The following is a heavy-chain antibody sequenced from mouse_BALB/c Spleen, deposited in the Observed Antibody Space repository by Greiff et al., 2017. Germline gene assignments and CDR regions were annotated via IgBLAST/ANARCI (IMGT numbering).Heavy chain of an antibody. V-gene: IGHV1-4*01. CDR1: GYTFTSYT. CDR2: INPSSGYT. D-gene: IGHD2-14*01. CDR3: ARSHYRYDEGYCDY. Sequence: VKLMESGAELARPGASVKMSCKASGYTFTSYTMHWVKQRPGQGLEWIGYINPSSGYTNYNQKFKDKATLTADKSSSTAYMQLSSLTSEDSAVYYCARSHYRYDEGYCDYWGQGTTLTVAS. J-gene: IGHJ2*01.